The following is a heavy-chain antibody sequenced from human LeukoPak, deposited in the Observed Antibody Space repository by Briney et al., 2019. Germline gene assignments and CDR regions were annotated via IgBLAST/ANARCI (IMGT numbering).Heavy chain of an antibody. V-gene: IGHV3-30*02. CDR2: IHTDQTIQ. Sequence: GGSLRLSCAASGFTFSGFGMHWVRQAPGKGLEWVAYIHTDQTIQYYADSVKGRFTISRDNSKSMLHLQMNSLRPEDTAVYYCAKVRWDNSGWYYLDTWGQGTLLTVSS. D-gene: IGHD6-19*01. J-gene: IGHJ4*02. CDR3: AKVRWDNSGWYYLDT. CDR1: GFTFSGFG.